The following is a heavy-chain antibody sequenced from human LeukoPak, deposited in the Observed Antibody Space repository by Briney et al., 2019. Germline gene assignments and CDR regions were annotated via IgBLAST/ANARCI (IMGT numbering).Heavy chain of an antibody. J-gene: IGHJ4*02. Sequence: PGGPLRLSCAASGFTFSSYAITWVRQAPGKGLEWVSSIFPSGGEIHYADSVRGRFTISRDNSKSTPSLQMNSLRAEDTAIYYCATYRQVLLPFESWGQGTLVTVSS. CDR2: IFPSGGEI. CDR3: ATYRQVLLPFES. V-gene: IGHV3-23*01. D-gene: IGHD2-8*02. CDR1: GFTFSSYA.